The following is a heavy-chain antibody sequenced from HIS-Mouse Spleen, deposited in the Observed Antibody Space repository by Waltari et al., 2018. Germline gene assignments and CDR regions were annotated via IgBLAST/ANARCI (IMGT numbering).Heavy chain of an antibody. J-gene: IGHJ4*02. CDR3: ARFPHGRSYGSYYFDY. D-gene: IGHD5-18*01. Sequence: VQLQQWGAGLLKPSETLSLTCAVYGGSFSGYYWSWIRQPPGKGLEWIGEINHSGSTNYNPSLKSRVTISVDTSKNQFSLKLSSVTAADTAVYYCARFPHGRSYGSYYFDYWGQGTLVTVSS. CDR1: GGSFSGYY. V-gene: IGHV4-34*01. CDR2: INHSGST.